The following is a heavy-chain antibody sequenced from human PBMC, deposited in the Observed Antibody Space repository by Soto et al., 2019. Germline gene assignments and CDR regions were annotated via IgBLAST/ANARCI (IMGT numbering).Heavy chain of an antibody. V-gene: IGHV4-30-4*01. J-gene: IGHJ6*02. CDR1: GDSICSGDYY. CDR2: IYKSATT. CDR3: AGARDYYCGSSLLYGMDV. D-gene: IGHD2-21*01. Sequence: PSETLSLTCSVSGDSICSGDYYWTWIRQPPGKGLEWIGYIYKSATTYYNPSLKSRVTISVDTSKNQFSLNVTSVTAADTAVYSCAGARDYYCGSSLLYGMDVWGQGTTVTVSS.